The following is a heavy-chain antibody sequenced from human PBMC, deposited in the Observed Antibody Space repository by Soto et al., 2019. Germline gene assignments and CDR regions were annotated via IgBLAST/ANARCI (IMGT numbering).Heavy chain of an antibody. Sequence: SETLSLTCTVSGGSITSYSWSWIRQPAGKGLEWIGRIYTSGSTNYNPSHKSRVTMSVDTSKNQSALKLSSVTAADTAVYYCARGAYDFWSGYINWFDPWGQGTLVTVSS. D-gene: IGHD3-3*01. CDR2: IYTSGST. V-gene: IGHV4-4*07. CDR1: GGSITSYS. J-gene: IGHJ5*02. CDR3: ARGAYDFWSGYINWFDP.